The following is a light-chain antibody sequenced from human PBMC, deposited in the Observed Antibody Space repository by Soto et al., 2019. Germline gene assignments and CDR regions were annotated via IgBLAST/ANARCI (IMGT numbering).Light chain of an antibody. Sequence: QSVLTQPPSVSGAPGQRVTISCTGSSSNIGAGYDVPWYQQLPGTAPKLLIFGNSNRPSGVPDRFSGSKSGTTASLAITGLQADDEADDYCQSYDSSLSGSVFGGGTKLTVL. J-gene: IGLJ2*01. CDR3: QSYDSSLSGSV. V-gene: IGLV1-40*01. CDR1: SSNIGAGYD. CDR2: GNS.